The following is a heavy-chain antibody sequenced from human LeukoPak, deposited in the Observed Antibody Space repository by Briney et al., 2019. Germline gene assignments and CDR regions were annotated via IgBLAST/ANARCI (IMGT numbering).Heavy chain of an antibody. CDR1: GFTFSSYS. D-gene: IGHD2-2*01. Sequence: PGGSLRLSCAASGFTFSSYSMNWVRQAPGEGLEWVSSISSRSSYIYYAHSVKGRFTISRDNAKNSLYLQMNSLRAEDTAVYYCARNPPNRYCSSTSCCPFDYWGQGTLVTVSS. J-gene: IGHJ4*02. CDR3: ARNPPNRYCSSTSCCPFDY. V-gene: IGHV3-21*01. CDR2: ISSRSSYI.